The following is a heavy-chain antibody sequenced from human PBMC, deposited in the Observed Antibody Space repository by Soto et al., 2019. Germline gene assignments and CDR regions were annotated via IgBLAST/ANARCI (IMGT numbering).Heavy chain of an antibody. J-gene: IGHJ4*02. CDR1: GGSFSGYY. V-gene: IGHV4-34*01. D-gene: IGHD3-9*01. CDR3: ARDKMTGLCDY. Sequence: QVQLQQWGAGLLKPSETLSLTCAVYGGSFSGYYWTWIRLPPGTGLEWIGEIHHSGSTNYNPSLKSRVTIAVDTSRNQFSLKLTSVTAADTAVYYCARDKMTGLCDYGGQGTLVTVSS. CDR2: IHHSGST.